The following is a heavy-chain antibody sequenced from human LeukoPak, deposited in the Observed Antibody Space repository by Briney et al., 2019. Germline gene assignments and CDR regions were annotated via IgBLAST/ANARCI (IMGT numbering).Heavy chain of an antibody. Sequence: PSETLSLTCTVSGGSISSYYWSWIRQPPGKGLEWIGYIYYSGSTNYNPSLKSRVTISVDTSKNQFSLKLSSVTAADTAVYYCARDQLSKQWLAYFDYWGQGTLVTVSS. V-gene: IGHV4-59*12. CDR2: IYYSGST. J-gene: IGHJ4*02. CDR1: GGSISSYY. CDR3: ARDQLSKQWLAYFDY. D-gene: IGHD6-19*01.